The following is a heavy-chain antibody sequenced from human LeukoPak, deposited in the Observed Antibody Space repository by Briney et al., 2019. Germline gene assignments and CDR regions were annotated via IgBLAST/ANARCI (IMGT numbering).Heavy chain of an antibody. CDR2: INHSGRT. J-gene: IGHJ4*02. CDR1: GGSFSGYY. V-gene: IGHV4-34*01. Sequence: TETLSLTCAVYGGSFSGYYWSWIRQPPGKGLEWIGEINHSGRTKYNPSLKSRVTISVDTSENQFSLKLSSVTAADTAVYYCARGLAAEVFDGWGQGTLVTVSS. CDR3: ARGLAAEVFDG. D-gene: IGHD6-25*01.